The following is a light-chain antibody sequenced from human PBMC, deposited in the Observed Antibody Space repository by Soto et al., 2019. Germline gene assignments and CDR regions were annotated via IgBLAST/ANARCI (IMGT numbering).Light chain of an antibody. Sequence: QSALTQPASVSGSPGQSITISCTGTSTYVNGRNYVSWYQQHPGKAPKVIIYEVTNRPSGISHRFSGSKSGNTASLTISGLQAEDEADYYCCSYTSGTSVFGTGTKLTVL. CDR2: EVT. J-gene: IGLJ1*01. CDR3: CSYTSGTSV. CDR1: STYVNGRNY. V-gene: IGLV2-14*01.